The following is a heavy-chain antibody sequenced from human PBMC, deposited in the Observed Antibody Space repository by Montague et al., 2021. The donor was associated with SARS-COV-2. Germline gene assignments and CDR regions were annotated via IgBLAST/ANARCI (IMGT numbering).Heavy chain of an antibody. CDR3: ARHGYTRVRYGLDV. CDR2: IYHSGST. CDR1: GGSISSSSYY. Sequence: SETLSLTCTVSGGSISSSSYYWGWIRQPPGKGLEWIGNIYHSGSTYYNPSLESRVTISVDTSKNQFSLKLSSVTAADTAGYYCARHGYTRVRYGLDVWGQGIMVTVSS. J-gene: IGHJ6*02. D-gene: IGHD3-10*01. V-gene: IGHV4-39*01.